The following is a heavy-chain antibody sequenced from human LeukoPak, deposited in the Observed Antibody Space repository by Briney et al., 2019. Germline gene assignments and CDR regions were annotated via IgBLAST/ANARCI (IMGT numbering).Heavy chain of an antibody. CDR2: INPNSGGT. V-gene: IGHV1-2*02. CDR1: GYTFTSYG. Sequence: ASVKVSCKASGYTFTSYGISWVRQAPGQGLEWMGWINPNSGGTNYAQKFQGRVTMTRDTSISTAYMELSRLRSDDTAVYYCAGSGIAAAGTGSYYYYYMDVWGKGTTVTVSS. J-gene: IGHJ6*03. D-gene: IGHD6-13*01. CDR3: AGSGIAAAGTGSYYYYYMDV.